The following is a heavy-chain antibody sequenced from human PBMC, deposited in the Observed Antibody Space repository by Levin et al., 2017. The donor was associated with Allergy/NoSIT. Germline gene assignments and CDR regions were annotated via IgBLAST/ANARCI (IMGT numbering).Heavy chain of an antibody. Sequence: PGGSLRLSCKGSGYIFTSYWIGWVRQMPGKGLEWMGIIYPGDSDTRYSPSFQGQVTISADKSISTAYLQWSSLKASDTAMYYCARQWGYCSSTSCYGGDYYYGMDVWGQGTTVTVAS. V-gene: IGHV5-51*01. CDR2: IYPGDSDT. J-gene: IGHJ6*02. CDR3: ARQWGYCSSTSCYGGDYYYGMDV. CDR1: GYIFTSYW. D-gene: IGHD2-2*01.